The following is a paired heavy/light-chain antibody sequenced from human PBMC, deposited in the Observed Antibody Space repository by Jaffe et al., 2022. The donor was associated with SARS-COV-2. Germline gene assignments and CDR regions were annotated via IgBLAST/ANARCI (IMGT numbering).Light chain of an antibody. CDR1: QTISRS. CDR2: IAS. Sequence: DIQMTQSPSSLSASVGDRVTITCRASQTISRSLNWYQLKPGKAPNLLIYIASNLESGVPSRFSGSGSGTDFTLTISSLQPEDFATYFCQQSHTAPPTFGQGTKV. V-gene: IGKV1-39*01. CDR3: QQSHTAPPT. J-gene: IGKJ1*01.
Heavy chain of an antibody. CDR2: INAGNGKT. CDR1: GYTFVNFG. Sequence: QVHLVQSGAEVKKPGASVKISCQASGYTFVNFGIHWMRQAPGQRLEWVAWINAGNGKTKYSQRFEDRVTITRDTSASTTYMEVTGLQSEDTAIYYCARENSYSDYFRSPRPHYYYYMDVWGKGTTVTVSS. J-gene: IGHJ6*03. CDR3: ARENSYSDYFRSPRPHYYYYMDV. D-gene: IGHD4-17*01. V-gene: IGHV1-3*01.